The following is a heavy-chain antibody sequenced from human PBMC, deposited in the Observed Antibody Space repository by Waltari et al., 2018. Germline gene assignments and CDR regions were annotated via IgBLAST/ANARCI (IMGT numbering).Heavy chain of an antibody. CDR1: GFTFSSYS. CDR2: SSSSSSYI. D-gene: IGHD4-17*01. CDR3: ARSDYGDYAGY. V-gene: IGHV3-21*01. J-gene: IGHJ4*02. Sequence: EVQLVESGGGLVKPGGSLRLSCAASGFTFSSYSMNWVRQAPGKGLEWVSASSSSSSYIYYADSVKGRFTITRDNAKNSLDLQMNSLRAEDTAVYYCARSDYGDYAGYWGQGTLVTVSS.